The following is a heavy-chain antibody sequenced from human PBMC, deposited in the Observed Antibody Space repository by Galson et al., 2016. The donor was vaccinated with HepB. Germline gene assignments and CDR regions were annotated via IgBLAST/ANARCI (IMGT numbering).Heavy chain of an antibody. CDR3: ARLDHRGYKYAYLDY. V-gene: IGHV5-51*01. Sequence: DFDTRYSPSFQGQVTISADKSTTNVYLQWSSLKASDTAIYYCARLDHRGYKYAYLDYWGQGTLVTVSS. J-gene: IGHJ4*02. CDR2: DFDT. D-gene: IGHD5-18*01.